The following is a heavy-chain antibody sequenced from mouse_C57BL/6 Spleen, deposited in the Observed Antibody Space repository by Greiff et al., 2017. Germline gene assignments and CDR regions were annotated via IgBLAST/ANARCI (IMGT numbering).Heavy chain of an antibody. CDR3: ARLGTYYAMDY. CDR1: GYTFTDYY. D-gene: IGHD3-3*01. V-gene: IGHV1-76*01. J-gene: IGHJ4*01. CDR2: IYPGSGNT. Sequence: VQLQQSGAELVRPGASVKLSCKASGYTFTDYYINWVKQRPGQGLEWIARIYPGSGNTYYNEKFKGKATLTAEKSSSTAYMQLSSLTSEDSAVYFCARLGTYYAMDYWGQGTSVTVSS.